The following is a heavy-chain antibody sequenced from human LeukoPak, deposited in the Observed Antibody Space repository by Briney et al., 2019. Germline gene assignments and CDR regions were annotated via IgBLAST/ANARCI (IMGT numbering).Heavy chain of an antibody. Sequence: HPGGSLRLSCAASGFTVSSNYMGWVRQAPGKGLEWVSVIYSGGSTYYADSVKGRFTISRDNSENTLYLQMNSLRAEDTAVYYCARRYVTGWHFDYWGQGTLVTVSS. J-gene: IGHJ4*02. CDR3: ARRYVTGWHFDY. V-gene: IGHV3-66*01. CDR1: GFTVSSNY. D-gene: IGHD6-19*01. CDR2: IYSGGST.